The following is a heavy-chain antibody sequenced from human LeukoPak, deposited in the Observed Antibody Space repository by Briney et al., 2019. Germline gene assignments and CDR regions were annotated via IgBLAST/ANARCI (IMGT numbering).Heavy chain of an antibody. CDR2: ISNSGEAT. D-gene: IGHD1-1*01. J-gene: IGHJ4*02. Sequence: GGSLSLSCAAPGFTFSSYAMSWFRQAPGKGREWASSISNSGEATYYGDSVKGRFTISRDNSKNTLNLQMNSLRAEDTAVYYCAKIPAPSVWKMTFFDYWGQGTLVTVSS. V-gene: IGHV3-23*01. CDR1: GFTFSSYA. CDR3: AKIPAPSVWKMTFFDY.